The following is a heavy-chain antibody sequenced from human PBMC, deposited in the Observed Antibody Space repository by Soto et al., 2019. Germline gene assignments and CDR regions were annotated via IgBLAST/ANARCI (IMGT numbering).Heavy chain of an antibody. V-gene: IGHV4-39*01. CDR3: ARHFGVSYPVYCGY. CDR2: IYYSGST. Sequence: PSETLSLTCTVSGGSISSSSYYWGWIRQPPGKGLEWIGSIYYSGSTYYNPSLKSRVTISVDTSKNQFSLKLSSVTAADTAVYYCARHFGVSYPVYCGYGGQGTLVT. D-gene: IGHD3-3*01. CDR1: GGSISSSSYY. J-gene: IGHJ4*02.